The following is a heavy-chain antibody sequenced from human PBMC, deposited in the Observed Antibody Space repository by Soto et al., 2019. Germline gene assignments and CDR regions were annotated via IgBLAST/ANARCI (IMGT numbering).Heavy chain of an antibody. J-gene: IGHJ4*02. Sequence: SETLSLTCTVSGGSISSGDYYXSWIRQPPGKGLEWIGYIYYSGSTYYNPSLKSRVTISVDTSKNQFSLKLSSVTAADTAVYYCARYCSGGSCYEGRSSLFDYWGQGTLVTVSP. CDR1: GGSISSGDYY. CDR2: IYYSGST. V-gene: IGHV4-30-4*01. D-gene: IGHD2-15*01. CDR3: ARYCSGGSCYEGRSSLFDY.